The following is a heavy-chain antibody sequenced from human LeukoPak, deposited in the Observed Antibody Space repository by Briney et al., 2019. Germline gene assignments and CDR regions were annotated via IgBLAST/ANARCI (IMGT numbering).Heavy chain of an antibody. D-gene: IGHD3-10*01. J-gene: IGHJ5*01. V-gene: IGHV3-7*01. Sequence: GGSLRLSCAASGFTFSSYWMTWVRQAPGKGLEWVANINRDGSEKSYVDSVKGRFTVSRDNAKNTLYLQMKTLRSEDTAVYYCGYYNSGSYSTPDSWGQGTQVTVSS. CDR1: GFTFSSYW. CDR2: INRDGSEK. CDR3: GYYNSGSYSTPDS.